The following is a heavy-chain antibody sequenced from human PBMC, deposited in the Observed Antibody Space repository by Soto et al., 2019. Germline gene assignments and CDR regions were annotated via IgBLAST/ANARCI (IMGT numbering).Heavy chain of an antibody. V-gene: IGHV4-31*03. CDR3: ERDIRSSYENNWFDP. CDR1: GGSISSGGYY. CDR2: IYYSGST. D-gene: IGHD6-6*01. Sequence: SETLSLTCTVSGGSISSGGYYWSWIRQHPGKGLEWIGYIYYSGSTYYNPSLKSRVTISIDTSKNQFSLKLSSVTAADTAMYYCERDIRSSYENNWFDPWGQGTLVTVSS. J-gene: IGHJ5*02.